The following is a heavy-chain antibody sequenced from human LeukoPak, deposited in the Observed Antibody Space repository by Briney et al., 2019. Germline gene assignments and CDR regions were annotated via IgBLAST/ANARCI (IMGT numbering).Heavy chain of an antibody. CDR1: GGSFSDYY. V-gene: IGHV4-34*01. J-gene: IGHJ4*02. Sequence: NPSETLSLTCAVYGGSFSDYYWSWIRQPPGKGLEWIGEINHSGSTNYNPSLKSRVTISVDTSKNQFSLKLSSVTAADTAVYYCARGPQWLKYYFDYWGQGTLVTVSS. CDR3: ARGPQWLKYYFDY. D-gene: IGHD6-19*01. CDR2: INHSGST.